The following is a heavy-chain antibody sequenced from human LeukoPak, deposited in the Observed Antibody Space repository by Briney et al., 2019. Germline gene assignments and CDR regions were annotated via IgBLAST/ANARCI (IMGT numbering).Heavy chain of an antibody. CDR2: INPRGGST. J-gene: IGHJ4*02. D-gene: IGHD6-13*01. CDR3: ARVDGSSSSI. CDR1: GYTFTSYG. Sequence: ASVKVSCKASGYTFTSYGISWVRQAPGQGPEWMGIINPRGGSTDYAQKFQGRITMTSDTSTSTAYMELRSLRSDDTAVYYCARVDGSSSSIWGQGTLVTVSS. V-gene: IGHV1-18*01.